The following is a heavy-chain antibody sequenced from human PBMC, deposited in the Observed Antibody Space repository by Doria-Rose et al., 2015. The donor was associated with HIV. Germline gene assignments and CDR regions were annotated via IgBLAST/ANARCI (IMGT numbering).Heavy chain of an antibody. CDR3: ARVLSGTYDY. CDR2: IFYTEST. J-gene: IGHJ4*02. CDR1: GGSISHYY. Sequence: QVQLQESGPGLVKPSETLSLTCSVSGGSISHYYWSWIRQPPGKGLEYIGDIFYTESTNYRPSLKSRVSISIDTSKNKFSLRLSSVTAADTAVYYCARVLSGTYDYWGQGTLVTVSS. V-gene: IGHV4-59*01. D-gene: IGHD1-26*01.